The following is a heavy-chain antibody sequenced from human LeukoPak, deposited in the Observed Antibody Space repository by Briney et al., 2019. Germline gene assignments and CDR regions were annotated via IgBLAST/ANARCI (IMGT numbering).Heavy chain of an antibody. Sequence: GGSLRLSCAASGFTFTSYAMSWVRQAPGKGLEWVSAISGGGETTDYADSVKGRFTISRDNSENTLYLQMNSLRAYDTALYYCARSAYSSGWYRFAIDYWGQGTLVIVSS. CDR3: ARSAYSSGWYRFAIDY. V-gene: IGHV3-23*01. D-gene: IGHD6-19*01. CDR1: GFTFTSYA. CDR2: ISGGGETT. J-gene: IGHJ4*02.